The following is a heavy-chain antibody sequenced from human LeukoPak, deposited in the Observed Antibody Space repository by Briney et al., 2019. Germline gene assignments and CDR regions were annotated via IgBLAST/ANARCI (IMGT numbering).Heavy chain of an antibody. Sequence: PSETLSRTCTGSGGSISSYYWSWIRQPAGKGLECIGRIYTSGSTNYNPSLKSRVTMSVDTSKNQFSLKLSSVTAADTAVYYCARDCTIAAAGICYYYYGMDVWGQGTTVTVSS. CDR1: GGSISSYY. CDR3: ARDCTIAAAGICYYYYGMDV. D-gene: IGHD6-13*01. V-gene: IGHV4-4*07. CDR2: IYTSGST. J-gene: IGHJ6*02.